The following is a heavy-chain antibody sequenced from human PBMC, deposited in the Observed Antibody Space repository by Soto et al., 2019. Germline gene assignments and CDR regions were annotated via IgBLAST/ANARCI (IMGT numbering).Heavy chain of an antibody. CDR3: AKDFSSGSWIDC. Sequence: GGSLRLSCAASGFTFSNYAMSWVRQAPGKGLEWVSAISGGGGGTYYADSVKGRFTISRDNSKNTLYLQMNTLRAEDTAVYYCAKDFSSGSWIDCWGQGTLVTVSS. CDR1: GFTFSNYA. D-gene: IGHD6-13*01. CDR2: ISGGGGGT. J-gene: IGHJ4*02. V-gene: IGHV3-23*01.